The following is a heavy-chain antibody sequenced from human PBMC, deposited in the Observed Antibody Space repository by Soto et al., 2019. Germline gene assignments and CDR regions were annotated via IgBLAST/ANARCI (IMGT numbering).Heavy chain of an antibody. Sequence: GGSLRLSCAASGFTFIDYYMTWIRQAPGKGLEWVSYISSSGSNTNYADSVKGRFTISRDNAKNSLYLQMTSLRAEDTAVYYCVRDQLAPDSWGQGTLVTVSS. CDR3: VRDQLAPDS. CDR2: ISSSGSNT. J-gene: IGHJ4*02. CDR1: GFTFIDYY. V-gene: IGHV3-11*06. D-gene: IGHD1-1*01.